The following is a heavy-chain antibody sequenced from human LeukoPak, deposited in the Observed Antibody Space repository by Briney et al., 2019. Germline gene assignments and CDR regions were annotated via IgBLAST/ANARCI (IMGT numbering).Heavy chain of an antibody. Sequence: SETLSLTCTVSGGSISSYYWSWIRQPPGKGLEWIGYIYYSGSTNYNPSLKSRVTISVDTSKNQFSLKLSSVTAADTAVYYCARYGSGSYSFGMNVWGQGTTVTVSS. CDR1: GGSISSYY. J-gene: IGHJ6*02. D-gene: IGHD3-10*01. CDR3: ARYGSGSYSFGMNV. V-gene: IGHV4-59*08. CDR2: IYYSGST.